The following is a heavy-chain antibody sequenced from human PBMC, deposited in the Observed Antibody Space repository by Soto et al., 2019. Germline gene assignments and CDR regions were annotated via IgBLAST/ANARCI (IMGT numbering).Heavy chain of an antibody. Sequence: ASVKVSCKASGYTFTSYAMLWVRQAPGQRLEWMGWINADNGNTNYAQKLQGRVTMTTDTSTSTAYMELRSLRSDDTAVYYCARGRDYGDYYWFDPWGQGTLVTVSS. CDR1: GYTFTSYA. V-gene: IGHV1-18*01. CDR3: ARGRDYGDYYWFDP. CDR2: INADNGNT. D-gene: IGHD4-17*01. J-gene: IGHJ5*02.